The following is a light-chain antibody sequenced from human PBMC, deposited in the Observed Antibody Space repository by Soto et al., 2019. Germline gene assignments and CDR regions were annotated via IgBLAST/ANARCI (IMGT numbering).Light chain of an antibody. V-gene: IGKV3-20*01. CDR1: QSVTSSC. J-gene: IGKJ3*01. Sequence: EIVLTQSPGTLSLSPGERATLSCTASQSVTSSCLAWYQRKPGQAPRLLIHTTSIRATDIPDKFSGSGSGTDFTLPISRLEPQDSAVYYCPQCGGSPLFSFGPGTRVDI. CDR3: PQCGGSPLFS. CDR2: TTS.